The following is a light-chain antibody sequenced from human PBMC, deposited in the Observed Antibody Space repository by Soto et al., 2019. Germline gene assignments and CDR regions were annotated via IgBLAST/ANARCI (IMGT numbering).Light chain of an antibody. CDR1: SSNLGSGFD. CDR3: QSYDSSLSGHVV. CDR2: YND. J-gene: IGLJ2*01. V-gene: IGLV1-40*01. Sequence: QSVLTQPPSVSGAPGQRVTISCTGSSSNLGSGFDVQWYQQLPGTAPKLLIYYNDNRPSGVPDRFSGSKSGTSASLAITGLQPDDEADYYCQSYDSSLSGHVVFGGGTKLTVL.